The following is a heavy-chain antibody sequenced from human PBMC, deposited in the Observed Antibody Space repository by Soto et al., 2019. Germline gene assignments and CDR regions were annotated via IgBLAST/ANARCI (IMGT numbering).Heavy chain of an antibody. V-gene: IGHV3-7*03. J-gene: IGHJ6*02. Sequence: EVQLVESGGGLVQPGGSLRLSCATSGLTFSKYWMTWVRQAPGKGLEWVATIKHDGSEKSNLDSVEGRFTISRDNAKNPRPRKRNSRGAEDRAVYFGASGPGSPGNHGWAVWGQGTTVTAPS. CDR3: ASGPGSPGNHGWAV. CDR2: IKHDGSEK. CDR1: GLTFSKYW. D-gene: IGHD3-10*01.